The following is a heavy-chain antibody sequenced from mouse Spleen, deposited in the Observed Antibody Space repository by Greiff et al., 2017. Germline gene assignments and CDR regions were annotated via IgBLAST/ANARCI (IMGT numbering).Heavy chain of an antibody. D-gene: IGHD4-1*01. CDR2: IYPGGGYT. Sequence: VQLQQSGAELVRPGTSVKMSCKASGYTFTNYWIGWAKQRPGRGLEWIGDIYPGGGYTNYNEKFKGKSTLTADKSSSTAYMQFSSLTSEDSAIYYCARRLGGALYYFDYWGQGTTLTVSS. J-gene: IGHJ2*01. V-gene: IGHV1-63*01. CDR1: GYTFTNYW. CDR3: ARRLGGALYYFDY.